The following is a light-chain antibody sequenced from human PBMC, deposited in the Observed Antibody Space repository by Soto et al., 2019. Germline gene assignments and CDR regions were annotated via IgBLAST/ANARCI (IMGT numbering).Light chain of an antibody. CDR1: QRVSSSY. V-gene: IGKV3-20*01. CDR3: QQYGSSPPFT. CDR2: GAS. Sequence: EIVLTQSPGTLSLSPGERATLSCRASQRVSSSYLAWYKQKPGQAPGLLIYGASSRATGIPDRFSGSGSGTDFTLTISRLEPEDFAVYYCQQYGSSPPFTFGPGTKVDIK. J-gene: IGKJ3*01.